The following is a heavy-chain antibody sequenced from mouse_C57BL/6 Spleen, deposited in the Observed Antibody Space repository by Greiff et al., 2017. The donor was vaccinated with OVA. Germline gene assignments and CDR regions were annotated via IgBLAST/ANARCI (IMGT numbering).Heavy chain of an antibody. CDR2: ISSGSSTI. J-gene: IGHJ4*01. CDR3: ARGNFYAMDY. D-gene: IGHD2-1*01. Sequence: EVKLVESGGGLVKPGGSLKLSCAASGFTFSDYGMHWVRQAPEKGLEWVAYISSGSSTIYYADTVKGLFTISRDNAKNTLFLQMTSLRSEDTAMYYCARGNFYAMDYWGQGTSVTVSS. V-gene: IGHV5-17*01. CDR1: GFTFSDYG.